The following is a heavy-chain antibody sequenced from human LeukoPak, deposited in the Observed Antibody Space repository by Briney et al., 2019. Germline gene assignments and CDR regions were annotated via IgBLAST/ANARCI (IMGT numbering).Heavy chain of an antibody. J-gene: IGHJ3*02. CDR1: GGSISSGGYY. V-gene: IGHV4-31*03. CDR3: ARFGEDVPFDI. CDR2: IYYSGST. Sequence: PSETLSFTCTVSGGSISSGGYYWSWIRQHPGKGLEWIGYIYYSGSTYYNPSLKSRVTISVDTSKNQFSLKLSSVTAADTAVYYCARFGEDVPFDIWGQGTMVTVSS. D-gene: IGHD3-10*01.